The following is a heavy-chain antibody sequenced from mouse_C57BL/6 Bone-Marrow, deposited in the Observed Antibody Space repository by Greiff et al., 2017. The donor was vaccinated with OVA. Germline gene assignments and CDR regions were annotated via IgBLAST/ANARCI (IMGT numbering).Heavy chain of an antibody. CDR3: ARTWDEDAMDY. V-gene: IGHV1-7*01. D-gene: IGHD4-1*01. CDR2: INPRSGYT. J-gene: IGHJ4*01. CDR1: GYTFTSYW. Sequence: QVQLQQSGAELAKPGASVKLSCKASGYTFTSYWMHWVKQRPGQGLEWIGYINPRSGYTKYNQQFQDKATLTADKSSSTAYMQLSSLTYEDSAVYYCARTWDEDAMDYWGQGTSVTVSS.